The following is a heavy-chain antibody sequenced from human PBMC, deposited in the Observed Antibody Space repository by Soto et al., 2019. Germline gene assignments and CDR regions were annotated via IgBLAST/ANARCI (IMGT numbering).Heavy chain of an antibody. Sequence: SETLPLSCSVSGRSMSGNYWSWIRQSPDKGLEWLGYFFYVGTDYNPSLGRRVTMSVDTSKKQVSLKLISLTDADTGLYYCAREEPDTGEGFDIWGQGTMVTVSS. CDR2: FFYVGT. CDR1: GRSMSGNY. D-gene: IGHD3-10*01. J-gene: IGHJ3*02. CDR3: AREEPDTGEGFDI. V-gene: IGHV4-59*12.